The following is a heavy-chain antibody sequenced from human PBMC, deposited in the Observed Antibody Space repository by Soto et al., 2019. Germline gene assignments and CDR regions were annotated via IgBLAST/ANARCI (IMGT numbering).Heavy chain of an antibody. J-gene: IGHJ5*02. CDR1: GFTFSNYA. D-gene: IGHD6-13*01. V-gene: IGHV3-33*01. Sequence: GGSLRLSCAASGFTFSNYAMHWVRQAPGKGLEWVALIWYDGSNDYYTDSVKGRFTVSRDNSKNTLYLQMNSLRAEDTALYYCARDPGIAGRGHLNWFDTWGQGTLVTVSS. CDR2: IWYDGSND. CDR3: ARDPGIAGRGHLNWFDT.